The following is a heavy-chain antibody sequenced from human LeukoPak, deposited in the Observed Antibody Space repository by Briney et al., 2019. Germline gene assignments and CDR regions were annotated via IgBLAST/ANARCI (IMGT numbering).Heavy chain of an antibody. CDR2: INPNSGGT. Sequence: ASVKVSCKASGYTFTGYYMHWVRQAPGQGLAWMGWINPNSGGTNYAQKFQGRVTMTRDTSISTAYMELSRLRSDDTAVYYCARDGHLSNLWYRWFDPWGQGTLVTVSS. CDR3: ARDGHLSNLWYRWFDP. D-gene: IGHD3-10*01. CDR1: GYTFTGYY. V-gene: IGHV1-2*02. J-gene: IGHJ5*02.